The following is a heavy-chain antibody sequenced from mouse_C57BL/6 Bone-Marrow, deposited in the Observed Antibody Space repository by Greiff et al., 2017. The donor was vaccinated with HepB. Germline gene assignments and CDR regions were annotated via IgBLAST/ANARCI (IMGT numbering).Heavy chain of an antibody. D-gene: IGHD1-1*01. CDR1: GFSLTSYG. V-gene: IGHV2-4*01. CDR3: AIITTVVAKDAMDY. CDR2: IWSGGST. J-gene: IGHJ4*01. Sequence: VQLQQSGPALVQPSQSLSITCTVSGFSLTSYGVHWVRQPPGKGLEWLGVIWSGGSTDYNAAFISRLSISKDNSKSQVFFKMNSLQADDTAIYYGAIITTVVAKDAMDYWGQGTSVTVSS.